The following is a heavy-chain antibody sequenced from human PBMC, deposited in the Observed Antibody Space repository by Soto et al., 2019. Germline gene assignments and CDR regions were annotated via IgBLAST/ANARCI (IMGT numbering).Heavy chain of an antibody. CDR2: IGYRTTDT. CDR3: AKDRGGGWVIDY. Sequence: EVLLLQSGGGLAQPGESLTLSCATSGFILSRHAMSWVRQAPGKGLDWVSVIGYRTTDTYYADSVKGRFTISRDEYKNTMYLQMNNLRVEDTAVYYCAKDRGGGWVIDYRGQGTLVTVSS. J-gene: IGHJ4*02. D-gene: IGHD6-19*01. CDR1: GFILSRHA. V-gene: IGHV3-23*01.